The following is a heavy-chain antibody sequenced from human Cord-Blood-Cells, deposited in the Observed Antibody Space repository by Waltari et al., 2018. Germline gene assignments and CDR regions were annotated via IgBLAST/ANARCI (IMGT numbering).Heavy chain of an antibody. D-gene: IGHD6-13*01. CDR3: AAAAGTNPFDY. CDR1: GFTFSSYA. J-gene: IGHJ4*02. CDR2: ISYDGSNK. V-gene: IGHV3-30-3*01. Sequence: QVQLVESGGGVVQPGRSLRLSCAAPGFTFSSYAMHWVRQAPGKGLEWVAVISYDGSNKYYADSVKGRFTISRDNSKNTLYLQMNSLRAEDTAVYYCAAAAGTNPFDYWGQGTLVTVSS.